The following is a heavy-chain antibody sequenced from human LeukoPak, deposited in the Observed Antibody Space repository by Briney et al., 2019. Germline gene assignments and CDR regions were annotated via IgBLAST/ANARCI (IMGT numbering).Heavy chain of an antibody. J-gene: IGHJ6*03. CDR2: IIPIFGTA. V-gene: IGHV1-69*06. Sequence: SVKVSCKASGYTFTGYYMYWVRQAPGQGLEWMGGIIPIFGTANYAQKFQGRVTITADKSTSTAYMELSSLRSEDTAVYYCAGDDVTMVRGADDDYYYYYYMDVWGKGTTVTVSS. CDR3: AGDDVTMVRGADDDYYYYYYMDV. CDR1: GYTFTGYY. D-gene: IGHD3-10*01.